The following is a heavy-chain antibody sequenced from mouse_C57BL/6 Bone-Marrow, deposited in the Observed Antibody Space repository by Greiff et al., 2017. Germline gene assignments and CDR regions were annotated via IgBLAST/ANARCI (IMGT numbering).Heavy chain of an antibody. CDR2: ISYDGSN. D-gene: IGHD2-4*01. Sequence: EVQVVESGPGLVKPSQSLSLTCSVTGYSITSGYYWNWIRQFPGNKLEWMGYISYDGSNNYNPSLKNRISITRDTSKNQFFLKLNSVTTEDTATYYCASRVIYYDYDGFAYWGQGTLVTVSA. V-gene: IGHV3-6*01. J-gene: IGHJ3*01. CDR3: ASRVIYYDYDGFAY. CDR1: GYSITSGYY.